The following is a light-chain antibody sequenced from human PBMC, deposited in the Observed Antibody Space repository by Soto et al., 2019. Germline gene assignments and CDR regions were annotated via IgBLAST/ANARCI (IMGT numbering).Light chain of an antibody. CDR1: SSNIGTDT. CDR2: SDT. Sequence: QSVLTQPSSASGTPGQRVTISCSGSSSNIGTDTVHWYQHLPGRAPKLLIYSDTQRPSGVSDRFSGSKSGTSASLAISGLQSEDEADYYCATWEDSLDVLYVFGTGTKVTVL. J-gene: IGLJ1*01. V-gene: IGLV1-44*01. CDR3: ATWEDSLDVLYV.